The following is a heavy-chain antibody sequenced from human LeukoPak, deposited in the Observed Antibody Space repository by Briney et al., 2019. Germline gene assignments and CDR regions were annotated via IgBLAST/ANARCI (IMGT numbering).Heavy chain of an antibody. CDR1: GGSINTFDYY. D-gene: IGHD5-12*01. J-gene: IGHJ4*02. V-gene: IGHV4-39*07. CDR2: ISFSGNT. Sequence: SETLSLTCTVSGGSINTFDYYWGWVRQSPGKGLEWIGSISFSGNTYSNPSLKSRVTISVDASKNQFSLRVTSVTAADTAVYFCATDNVKSGFFGYYFDSWGQGSLVTVSS. CDR3: ATDNVKSGFFGYYFDS.